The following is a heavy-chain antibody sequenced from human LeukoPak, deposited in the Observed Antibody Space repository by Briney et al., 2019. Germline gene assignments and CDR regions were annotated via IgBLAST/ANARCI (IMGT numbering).Heavy chain of an antibody. CDR3: ARTLNIRRNDAFDV. V-gene: IGHV1-58*01. CDR1: GFTFTSSA. J-gene: IGHJ3*01. CDR2: IVVGSGNT. D-gene: IGHD2/OR15-2a*01. Sequence: GTSVKVSCKASGFTFTSSAVQWVRQARGQRLEWIGWIVVGSGNTNYAQKLQGRVTMTTDTSTSTAYMELRSLRSDDTAVYYCARTLNIRRNDAFDVWGQGTMVTVSS.